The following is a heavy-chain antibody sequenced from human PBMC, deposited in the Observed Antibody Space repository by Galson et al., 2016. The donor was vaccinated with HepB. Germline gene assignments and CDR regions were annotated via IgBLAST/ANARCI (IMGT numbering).Heavy chain of an antibody. D-gene: IGHD2-8*01. V-gene: IGHV3-74*01. CDR2: IKSDGRET. CDR3: ASDRVFYGMDV. CDR1: GFTFSSYW. J-gene: IGHJ6*02. Sequence: SLRLSCAASGFTFSSYWMHWVRQAPGKGLVWVSRIKSDGRETTYADSVKGRFTITRDNAENTLYLQMNSLRADDTAVYYCASDRVFYGMDVWGRGTTVTVSS.